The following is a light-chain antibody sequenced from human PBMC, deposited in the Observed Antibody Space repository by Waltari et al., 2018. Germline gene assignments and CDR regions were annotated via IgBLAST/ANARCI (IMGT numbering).Light chain of an antibody. V-gene: IGLV2-23*02. CDR3: CSYAGSDTFVV. J-gene: IGLJ2*01. Sequence: QSALTQPASVSGSPGQSITISRTGTSSDAGSYNLVSWYQPHPDKAPKLMIYEVSNRPSGVSARFSGSKSGNTASLTISGLQAEDEADYYCCSYAGSDTFVVLGGGTKLTVL. CDR2: EVS. CDR1: SSDAGSYNL.